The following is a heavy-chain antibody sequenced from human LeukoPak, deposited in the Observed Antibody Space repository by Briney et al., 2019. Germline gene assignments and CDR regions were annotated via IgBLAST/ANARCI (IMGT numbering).Heavy chain of an antibody. CDR3: ARGLLLWFGELYDAFDI. V-gene: IGHV4-34*01. J-gene: IGHJ3*02. D-gene: IGHD3-10*01. Sequence: PSETLSLTCAVYGGSFSGYYRSWIRQPPGKGLECIGEINHSGSTNYNPSLKSRVTISVDTSKNQFSLKLSSVTAADTAVYYCARGLLLWFGELYDAFDIWGQGTMVTVSS. CDR2: INHSGST. CDR1: GGSFSGYY.